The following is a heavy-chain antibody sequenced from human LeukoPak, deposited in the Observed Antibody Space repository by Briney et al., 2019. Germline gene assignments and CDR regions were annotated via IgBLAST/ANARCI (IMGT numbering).Heavy chain of an antibody. V-gene: IGHV4-34*01. CDR2: TNHSGST. J-gene: IGHJ5*02. CDR3: ARRRRRFLEWLSPLDP. D-gene: IGHD3-3*01. Sequence: SETLSLTCAVYGGSFSGYYWSWIRQPPGKGLEWIGETNHSGSTNYNPSFKSRVTISVDTSKNQFSLKLSSVTAADTAVYYCARRRRRFLEWLSPLDPWGQGTLVTVSS. CDR1: GGSFSGYY.